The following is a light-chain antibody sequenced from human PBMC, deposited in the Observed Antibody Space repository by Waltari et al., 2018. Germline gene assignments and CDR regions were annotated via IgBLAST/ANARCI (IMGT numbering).Light chain of an antibody. CDR1: SGHSSYA. CDR2: VNSDGSH. V-gene: IGLV4-69*01. CDR3: QTGGFGIWV. J-gene: IGLJ3*02. Sequence: QLMLTQSPSASASLGASVKLTCTLSSGHSSYAIAWHQQQPEKGPRYLMKVNSDGSHIKGDGIPDRFSGSSSGAERYLTISSLQSEDGADYYCQTGGFGIWVFGGGTKLTVL.